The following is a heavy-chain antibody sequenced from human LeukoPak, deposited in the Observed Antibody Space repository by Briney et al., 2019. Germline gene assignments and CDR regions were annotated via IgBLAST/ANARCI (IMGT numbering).Heavy chain of an antibody. D-gene: IGHD6-19*01. Sequence: PGGSLRLSCAASGFTFSSYAMSWVRQALGKGLEWVSAISGSGGSTYYADSVKGRFTISRDNSKNTLYLQMNSLRAEDTAVYYCAKGSSGWYDYFDYWGQGTLVTVSS. CDR2: ISGSGGST. CDR1: GFTFSSYA. CDR3: AKGSSGWYDYFDY. V-gene: IGHV3-23*01. J-gene: IGHJ4*02.